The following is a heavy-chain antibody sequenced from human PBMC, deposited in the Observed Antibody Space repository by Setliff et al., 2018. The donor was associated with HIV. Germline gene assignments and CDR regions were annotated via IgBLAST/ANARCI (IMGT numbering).Heavy chain of an antibody. D-gene: IGHD4-17*01. Sequence: GGSLRLSCAASGFAFSSYEMNWVRQAPGKGLEWVAYISSSDSTIYYAASVKGRFTIYRDNAKNSLLLQMDSLRAEDTAVYYCARLSPPDDYGDLGGVDYWGPGTLVTVSS. V-gene: IGHV3-48*03. CDR2: ISSSDSTI. CDR3: ARLSPPDDYGDLGGVDY. CDR1: GFAFSSYE. J-gene: IGHJ4*02.